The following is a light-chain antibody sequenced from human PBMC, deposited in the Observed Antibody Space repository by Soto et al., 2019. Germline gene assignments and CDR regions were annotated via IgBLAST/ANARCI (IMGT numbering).Light chain of an antibody. J-gene: IGKJ2*01. CDR3: HQYLDSPNT. V-gene: IGKV3-20*01. Sequence: EIVLTQSPDTLSLSPGERATFSCRATQSITNNYVAWYQQKPGQAPRLLIYGASRRATGIPDRISGSGSGTDFTLSITGLEPEDFAVYYCHQYLDSPNTFGQGNKLEIK. CDR2: GAS. CDR1: QSITNNY.